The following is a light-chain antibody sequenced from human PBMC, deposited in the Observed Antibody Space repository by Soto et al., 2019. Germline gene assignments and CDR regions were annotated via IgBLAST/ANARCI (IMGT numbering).Light chain of an antibody. CDR2: GAS. CDR3: QQYYTYST. V-gene: IGKV3-15*01. Sequence: EIVLTQSPATLSVSPGESATLSCRASQSISSNLAWYQQKPGQSPRLLIYGASSRATGVPVRFSGSGSGVAFTLTISSLQPDDFSSYYCQQYYTYSTFGQGTRWIS. J-gene: IGKJ1*01. CDR1: QSISSN.